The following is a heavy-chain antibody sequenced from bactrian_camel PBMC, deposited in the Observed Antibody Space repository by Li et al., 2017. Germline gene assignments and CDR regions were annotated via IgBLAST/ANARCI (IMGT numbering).Heavy chain of an antibody. CDR2: IGTAQGIT. Sequence: SVQAGGSLRLSCAAPGYTYNRHCMAWFLQAPGKAREGVATIGTAQGITRYSDSVKGRFTISQDKRRSTVYLQMSSLKPDDTATYYCAVRLPTTPAYGPSWGEEGEARDCRISDVYGMHFWGKGTQVTVS. CDR1: GYTYNRHC. V-gene: IGHV3S25*01. J-gene: IGHJ7*01. D-gene: IGHD4*01.